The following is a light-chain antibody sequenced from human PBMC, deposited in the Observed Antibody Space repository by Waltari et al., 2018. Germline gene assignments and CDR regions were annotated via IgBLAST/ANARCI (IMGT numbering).Light chain of an antibody. J-gene: IGKJ4*01. Sequence: DIVMTQSPDSLAVSLGERATINCKSSQSVLYSPNNKDYLAWYQQKPGQPPKLLMYWASTRDSGVPDRFRGSGSGTDFTLTISSLQAEDVAVYYCQQYYSTPPTFGGGTKVEIK. V-gene: IGKV4-1*01. CDR1: QSVLYSPNNKDY. CDR3: QQYYSTPPT. CDR2: WAS.